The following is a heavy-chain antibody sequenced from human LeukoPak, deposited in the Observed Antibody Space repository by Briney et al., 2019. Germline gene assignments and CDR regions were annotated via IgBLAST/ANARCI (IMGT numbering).Heavy chain of an antibody. J-gene: IGHJ4*02. CDR2: ISSPGTTI. CDR3: ARVRQQLFDY. D-gene: IGHD6-13*01. Sequence: GGPLRLSCAASGFTFSSFEMSWVRQAPGKGLEWVSYISSPGTTIYYADSVKGRFTISRDNAKNSLYLQMNSLRAEDTAVYYCARVRQQLFDYWGQGTLVPVSS. V-gene: IGHV3-48*03. CDR1: GFTFSSFE.